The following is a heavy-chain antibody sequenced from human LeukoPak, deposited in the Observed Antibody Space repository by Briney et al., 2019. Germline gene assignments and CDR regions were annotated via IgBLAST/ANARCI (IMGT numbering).Heavy chain of an antibody. CDR2: INSDGTNT. D-gene: IGHD3-10*01. CDR1: GFTFSSYW. J-gene: IGHJ5*02. Sequence: GGSLRLSCAASGFTFSSYWMYWVRQAPGKGLMWVALINSDGTNTNYADSVKGRFTISRNNAENMVYLHMHSLGAEDTAVYYCTRVRGESPRWFDPWGQGTRVTV. CDR3: TRVRGESPRWFDP. V-gene: IGHV3-74*01.